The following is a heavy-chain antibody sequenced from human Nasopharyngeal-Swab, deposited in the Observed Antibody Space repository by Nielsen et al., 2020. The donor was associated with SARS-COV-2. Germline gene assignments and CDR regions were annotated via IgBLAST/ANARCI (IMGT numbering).Heavy chain of an antibody. CDR3: ATVRQIITIFGVGRPGNWFDP. J-gene: IGHJ5*02. CDR2: FDPEDGET. CDR1: GYTLTELS. V-gene: IGHV1-24*01. Sequence: ASVKVSCKVSGYTLTELSMHWVRQAPGKGLEWMGGFDPEDGETIYAQKFQGRVTMTEDTSTDAAYMELSSLRSEDTAVYYCATVRQIITIFGVGRPGNWFDPWGQGTLVTVSS. D-gene: IGHD3-3*01.